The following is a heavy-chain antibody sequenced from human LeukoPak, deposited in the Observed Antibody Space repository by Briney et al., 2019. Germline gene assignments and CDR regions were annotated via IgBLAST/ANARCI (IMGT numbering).Heavy chain of an antibody. D-gene: IGHD1-26*01. J-gene: IGHJ3*02. CDR3: ARLKLGTLSLPDAFDI. CDR2: IYYSGST. CDR1: GCPISSFY. Sequence: SETLSLTCTVPGCPISSFYWSWFRQLPGKGPEWVGYIYYSGSTNYNPSIKSRVTISVDTSKNQFSLKLSSVTAADTAVYYCARLKLGTLSLPDAFDIWGQGTMVTVSS. V-gene: IGHV4-59*01.